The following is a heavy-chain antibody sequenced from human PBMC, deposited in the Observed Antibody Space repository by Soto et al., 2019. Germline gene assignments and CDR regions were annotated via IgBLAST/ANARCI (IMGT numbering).Heavy chain of an antibody. CDR3: AKDEGPAAIPSLTCFDP. Sequence: HPGGSLRLSCAASGFTFSSYAMSWVRQAPGKGLEWVSAISGSGGSTYYADSVKGRFTISRDNSKNTLYLQMNSLRAEDTAVYYCAKDEGPAAIPSLTCFDPWGQGTLVTVSS. V-gene: IGHV3-23*01. J-gene: IGHJ5*02. CDR2: ISGSGGST. D-gene: IGHD2-2*01. CDR1: GFTFSSYA.